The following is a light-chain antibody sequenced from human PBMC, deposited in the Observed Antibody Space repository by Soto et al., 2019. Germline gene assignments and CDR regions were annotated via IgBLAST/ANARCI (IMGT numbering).Light chain of an antibody. Sequence: QAALTQPRSVSVSPGWSDIIPRTGRSSDVGGYDYVSWYQQHPGKAPKLMIYDVTKRPSGVPDRFSGSKSGNTASLTISGLQAEDEADYYCCSYAGSQTRVFGTGTKVTVL. CDR1: SSDVGGYDY. J-gene: IGLJ1*01. V-gene: IGLV2-11*01. CDR2: DVT. CDR3: CSYAGSQTRV.